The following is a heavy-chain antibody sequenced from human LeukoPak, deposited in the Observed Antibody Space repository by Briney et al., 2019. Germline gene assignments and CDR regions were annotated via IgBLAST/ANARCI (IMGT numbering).Heavy chain of an antibody. Sequence: ASVTVSCKASGYTFTGYYMHWVRQAPGQGLEWMGWINPNSGGTNYAQKFQGRVTMARDTSISTAYMELSRLRSDDTAVYYCARVGYYDSSGTFDYWGQGTLVTVSS. CDR3: ARVGYYDSSGTFDY. D-gene: IGHD3-22*01. CDR1: GYTFTGYY. CDR2: INPNSGGT. J-gene: IGHJ4*02. V-gene: IGHV1-2*02.